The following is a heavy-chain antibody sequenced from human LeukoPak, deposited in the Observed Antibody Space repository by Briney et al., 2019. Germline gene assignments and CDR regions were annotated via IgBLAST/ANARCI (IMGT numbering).Heavy chain of an antibody. CDR2: IWYDGSNK. Sequence: GRSLRLSCAASGFTFSSYGMHWVRQAPGKGLEWVAVIWYDGSNKYYADSVKGRFTISRDKSKNTLYLQMNSLRAEDTAVYYCAKDCGSYDVGNYFDYWGQGTLVTVSS. D-gene: IGHD1-26*01. J-gene: IGHJ4*02. V-gene: IGHV3-33*03. CDR1: GFTFSSYG. CDR3: AKDCGSYDVGNYFDY.